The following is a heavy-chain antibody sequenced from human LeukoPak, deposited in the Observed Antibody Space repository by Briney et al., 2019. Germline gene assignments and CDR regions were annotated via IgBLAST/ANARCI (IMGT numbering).Heavy chain of an antibody. D-gene: IGHD5-24*01. CDR3: ARGRDGYSDY. J-gene: IGHJ4*02. Sequence: GGSLRLSCAASGFPFSSYYMHWVRQAPGKGLVWVSRIISDGSSTIYADSVKGRFTISRDNAKNTLYLQMNSLRAEDTAVYYCARGRDGYSDYWGQGTLVTASS. V-gene: IGHV3-74*01. CDR2: IISDGSST. CDR1: GFPFSSYY.